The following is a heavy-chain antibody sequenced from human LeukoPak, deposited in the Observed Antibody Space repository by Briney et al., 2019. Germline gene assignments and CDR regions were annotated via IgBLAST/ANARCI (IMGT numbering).Heavy chain of an antibody. J-gene: IGHJ1*01. Sequence: PGGSLRLSCAASGFTFSDYYMSWIRQAPGKGLEWVSYISSSGSTIYYADSVKGRFTISRDNAKNSLYLQMNSLRAEDTAVYYCASDTTYCGGDCYPRGYFQHWGQGTLVTVSS. CDR2: ISSSGSTI. CDR3: ASDTTYCGGDCYPRGYFQH. V-gene: IGHV3-11*01. CDR1: GFTFSDYY. D-gene: IGHD2-21*02.